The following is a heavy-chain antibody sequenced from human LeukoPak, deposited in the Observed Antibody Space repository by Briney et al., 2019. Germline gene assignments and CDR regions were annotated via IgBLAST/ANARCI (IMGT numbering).Heavy chain of an antibody. D-gene: IGHD1-26*01. Sequence: PSETLSLTCTVSGGSISSSSYYWGWIRQPPGKGLEWIGSIYYSGSTYYNPSLKSRVTISVDTSKNQFSLKLSSVTAADTAVYYCAKDSKIVGATFRSYHYMDVWGKGTAVTVSS. CDR3: AKDSKIVGATFRSYHYMDV. V-gene: IGHV4-39*07. CDR2: IYYSGST. J-gene: IGHJ6*03. CDR1: GGSISSSSYY.